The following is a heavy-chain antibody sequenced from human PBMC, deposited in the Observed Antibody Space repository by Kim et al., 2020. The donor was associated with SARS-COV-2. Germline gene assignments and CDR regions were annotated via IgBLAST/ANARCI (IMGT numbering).Heavy chain of an antibody. V-gene: IGHV4-4*06. Sequence: RSRVTMSVDTSKNQFSLKLSSVTAADAAVYYCARDQSYYDFWSGYYVFDYWGQGTLVTVSS. J-gene: IGHJ4*02. D-gene: IGHD3-3*01. CDR3: ARDQSYYDFWSGYYVFDY.